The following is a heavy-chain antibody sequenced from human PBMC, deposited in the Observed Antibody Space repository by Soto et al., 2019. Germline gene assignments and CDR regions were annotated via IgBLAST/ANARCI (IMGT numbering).Heavy chain of an antibody. CDR2: ISSSSSTI. J-gene: IGHJ5*02. CDR1: GFTFSSYS. D-gene: IGHD6-6*01. Sequence: GGSLRLSCAASGFTFSSYSMNWVRQAPGKGLEWVSYISSSSSTIYYADSVKGRFTISRDNAKNSLYLQMNSLRDEDTAVYYCARGSVSIAALRDWFDPWGQGTLVTVSS. V-gene: IGHV3-48*02. CDR3: ARGSVSIAALRDWFDP.